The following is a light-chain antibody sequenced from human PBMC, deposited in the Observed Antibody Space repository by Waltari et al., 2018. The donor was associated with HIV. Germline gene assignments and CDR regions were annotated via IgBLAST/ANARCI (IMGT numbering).Light chain of an antibody. CDR1: QAINNH. CDR2: AAS. Sequence: IQMTQSPFSLSASVGDRVTITCRASQAINNHLAWFRQERGKAPKSLIFAASSLHTGVSSRFSGGASGTNYTLTISSLQPEDFAVYYCQQYDAFPLTFGGGTEVEIK. CDR3: QQYDAFPLT. J-gene: IGKJ4*01. V-gene: IGKV1-16*01.